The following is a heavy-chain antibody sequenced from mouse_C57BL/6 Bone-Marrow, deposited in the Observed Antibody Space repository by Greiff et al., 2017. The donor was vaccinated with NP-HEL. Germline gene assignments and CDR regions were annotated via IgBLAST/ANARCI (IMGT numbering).Heavy chain of an antibody. CDR3: ASDSSAYYFDY. Sequence: VQLQQPGAELVKPGASVKLSCKASGYTFTSYWMHWVKQRPGQGLEWIGMIHPNSGSTNYNEKFKSKATLTVDKSSSTAYMQLSSLTSEDSAVYYCASDSSAYYFDYWGQGTTLTVSS. D-gene: IGHD3-2*02. V-gene: IGHV1-64*01. CDR2: IHPNSGST. CDR1: GYTFTSYW. J-gene: IGHJ2*01.